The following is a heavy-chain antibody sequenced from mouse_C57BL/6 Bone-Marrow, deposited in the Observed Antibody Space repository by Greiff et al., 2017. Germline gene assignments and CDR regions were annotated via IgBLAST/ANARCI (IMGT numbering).Heavy chain of an antibody. Sequence: QVQLQQSGAELLKPGASVKLSCKASGYTFTSYWMHRVKQRPGQGLEWIGMIHPNSGSTNYNEKFKSKATLTVDKSSSTAYMQLSSQTTGDSADYYCARRGWITTVVGTRAMDYWGQGTSVTVSS. V-gene: IGHV1-64*01. D-gene: IGHD1-1*01. CDR2: IHPNSGST. J-gene: IGHJ4*01. CDR3: ARRGWITTVVGTRAMDY. CDR1: GYTFTSYW.